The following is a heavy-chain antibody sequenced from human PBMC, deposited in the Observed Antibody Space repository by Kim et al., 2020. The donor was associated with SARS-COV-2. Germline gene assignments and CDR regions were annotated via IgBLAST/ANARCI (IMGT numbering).Heavy chain of an antibody. CDR3: AKDSSGWSTLGYFDL. V-gene: IGHV3-23*01. CDR2: ISGSGGST. CDR1: GFTFSSYA. J-gene: IGHJ2*01. Sequence: GGSLRLSCAASGFTFSSYAMSWVRQAPGKGLEWVSAISGSGGSTYYADSVKGRFTISRDNSKNTLYLQMNSLRAEDTAVYYCAKDSSGWSTLGYFDLWGRGTLVTVSS. D-gene: IGHD6-19*01.